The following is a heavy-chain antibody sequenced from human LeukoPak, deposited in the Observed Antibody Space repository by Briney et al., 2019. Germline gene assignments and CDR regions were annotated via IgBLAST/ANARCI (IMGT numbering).Heavy chain of an antibody. J-gene: IGHJ3*02. Sequence: KSSETLSLTCTVSGGSISSGSYYWSWIRQPAGKGLEWIGRIYTSGSTNYNPSLKSRVTISVDTSKHQFSLKLSSVTAADTAVYYCARDSGSYYDDAFDIWGQGTMVTVSS. D-gene: IGHD1-26*01. V-gene: IGHV4-61*02. CDR2: IYTSGST. CDR1: GGSISSGSYY. CDR3: ARDSGSYYDDAFDI.